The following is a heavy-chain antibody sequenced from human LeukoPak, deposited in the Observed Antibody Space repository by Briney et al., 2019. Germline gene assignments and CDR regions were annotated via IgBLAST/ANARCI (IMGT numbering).Heavy chain of an antibody. CDR1: GFTFSSYG. CDR2: ISYAGSNK. CDR3: AKEYRYSNYYFDY. D-gene: IGHD4-4*01. Sequence: QPGGSLRLSCAASGFTFSSYGMHWVRQAPGKGLEWVAVISYAGSNKYYADSVKGRFTISRDNSKNTLYLQMNSLRAEDTAVYYCAKEYRYSNYYFDYWGQGTLVTVSS. V-gene: IGHV3-30*18. J-gene: IGHJ4*02.